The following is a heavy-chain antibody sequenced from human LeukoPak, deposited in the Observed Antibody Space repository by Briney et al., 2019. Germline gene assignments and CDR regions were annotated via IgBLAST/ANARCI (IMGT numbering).Heavy chain of an antibody. CDR3: ARQGLAATVNVYFDY. J-gene: IGHJ4*02. CDR2: IYYSGST. Sequence: SETLSLTCTVSGGSISSYYWSWIRQPPGKGLEWIGYIYYSGSTNYNPSLKSRVTISVDTSKNQFSLKLSSVTAADTAVYFCARQGLAATVNVYFDYWGQGTLVTVSS. CDR1: GGSISSYY. V-gene: IGHV4-59*08. D-gene: IGHD6-13*01.